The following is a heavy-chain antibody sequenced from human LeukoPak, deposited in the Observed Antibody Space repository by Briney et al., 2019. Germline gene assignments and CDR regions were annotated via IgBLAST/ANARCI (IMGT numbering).Heavy chain of an antibody. J-gene: IGHJ6*03. Sequence: SETLSLTCTVSGGSISSYYWSWIRQPPGKGLEWIGYIYTSGSTNYNPSLKSRVIISVDTSKNQFSLKLSSVTAADTAVYYCARADYYDSSGYYYYYMDVWGKGTTVTVSS. CDR2: IYTSGST. D-gene: IGHD3-22*01. V-gene: IGHV4-4*09. CDR3: ARADYYDSSGYYYYYMDV. CDR1: GGSISSYY.